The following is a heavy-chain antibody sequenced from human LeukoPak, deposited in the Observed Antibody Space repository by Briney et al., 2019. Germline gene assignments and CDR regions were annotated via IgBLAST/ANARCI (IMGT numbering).Heavy chain of an antibody. CDR1: NDSISTYY. CDR3: ARSGTYYNNWFDP. Sequence: SETLSLTCVVSNDSISTYYWSWIRQSPGRGLEWIGYIYYSGFTNYNPSLKSRVTMSVDTSRNQFSLNLNSVTAADTAVYYCARSGTYYNNWFDPWGQGTLVIVSS. CDR2: IYYSGFT. J-gene: IGHJ5*02. D-gene: IGHD3-10*01. V-gene: IGHV4-59*08.